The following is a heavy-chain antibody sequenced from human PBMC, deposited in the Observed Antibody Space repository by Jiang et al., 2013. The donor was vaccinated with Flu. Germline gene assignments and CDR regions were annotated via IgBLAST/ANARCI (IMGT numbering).Heavy chain of an antibody. CDR1: GFSLSTSGVG. CDR3: AHRRGHGGPFDY. CDR2: IYWDDDK. Sequence: KPTQTLTLTCTFSGFSLSTSGVGVGWIRQPPGKALEWLALIYWDDDKRYSPSLKSRLTITKDTSKNQVVLTMTNMGPVDTATYYCAHRRGHGGPFDYWGQGTLVTVSS. V-gene: IGHV2-5*02. J-gene: IGHJ4*02. D-gene: IGHD3-16*01.